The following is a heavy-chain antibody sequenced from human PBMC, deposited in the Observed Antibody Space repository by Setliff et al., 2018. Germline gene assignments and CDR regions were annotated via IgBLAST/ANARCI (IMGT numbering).Heavy chain of an antibody. CDR2: IDVSSFWI. Sequence: TGGSLRLSCAASGFTFSSYTMNWVRQAPGQGLEWVSSIDVSSFWIYYADSVKGRFTISRDNAKNLLYLQMNSLRAEDTAVYYCARSESCGSTHCSPYDHWGQGTLVTVSS. J-gene: IGHJ4*02. V-gene: IGHV3-21*01. CDR3: ARSESCGSTHCSPYDH. D-gene: IGHD2-2*01. CDR1: GFTFSSYT.